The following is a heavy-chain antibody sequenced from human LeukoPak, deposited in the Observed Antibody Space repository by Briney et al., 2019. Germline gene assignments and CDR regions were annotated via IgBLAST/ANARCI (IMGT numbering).Heavy chain of an antibody. D-gene: IGHD1-1*01. CDR2: ISSNGGST. J-gene: IGHJ4*02. V-gene: IGHV3-64*01. CDR1: GFTFSNYA. CDR3: ARRTTGTNFDY. Sequence: GGSLRLSCAASGFTFSNYAMHWVRQAPGKGLEYVSAISSNGGSTYYANSVKGRFTVSRDNSKNTLYLQTGSLRAEDMAVYYCARRTTGTNFDYWGQGTLVTVSS.